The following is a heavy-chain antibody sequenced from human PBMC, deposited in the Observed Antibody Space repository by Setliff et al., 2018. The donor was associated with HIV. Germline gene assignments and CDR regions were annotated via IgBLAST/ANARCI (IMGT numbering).Heavy chain of an antibody. V-gene: IGHV4-34*01. CDR2: INHSGST. CDR1: GGSFSGYY. J-gene: IGHJ6*03. Sequence: PSETLSLTCAVYGGSFSGYYWSWIRQPPGKGLEWIGEINHSGSTNYNPSLKSRVTISVDTSKNQFSLKLSSVTAADTAVYYCAGGEVRSRYVSSRAPFYHYYYYMDVWGKGTTVTVSS. D-gene: IGHD6-13*01. CDR3: AGGEVRSRYVSSRAPFYHYYYYMDV.